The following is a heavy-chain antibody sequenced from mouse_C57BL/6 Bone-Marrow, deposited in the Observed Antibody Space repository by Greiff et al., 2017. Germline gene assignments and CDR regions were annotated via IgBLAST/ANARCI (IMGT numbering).Heavy chain of an antibody. J-gene: IGHJ3*01. D-gene: IGHD2-10*01. V-gene: IGHV1-61*01. CDR1: GYTFTSYW. Sequence: VQLQQPGAELVRPGSSVKLSCKASGYTFTSYWMDWVKQRPGQGLEWIGNIYPSDSETHYNQKFKDKATLTVDKSSSQSYMQLSSLTSEDTAVYYCARSYYGNSFAYWGQGTLVTVSA. CDR2: IYPSDSET. CDR3: ARSYYGNSFAY.